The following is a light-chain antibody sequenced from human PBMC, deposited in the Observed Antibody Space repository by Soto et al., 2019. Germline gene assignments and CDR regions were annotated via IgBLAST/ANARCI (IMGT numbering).Light chain of an antibody. Sequence: QSALTQPASVSGSPGQSITISCTGTSSDVGGHNSVSWYRQDPGKAPKLMIYDVSNRPSGVSDRFSGSKSGNTASLTISGLQIEDEADYYCSSFTSSVTYVFGTGTKGTVL. CDR3: SSFTSSVTYV. CDR1: SSDVGGHNS. V-gene: IGLV2-14*01. CDR2: DVS. J-gene: IGLJ1*01.